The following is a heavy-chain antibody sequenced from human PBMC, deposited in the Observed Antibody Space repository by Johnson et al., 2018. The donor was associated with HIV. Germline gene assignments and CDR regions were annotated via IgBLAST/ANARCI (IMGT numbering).Heavy chain of an antibody. CDR2: IHWNGGST. D-gene: IGHD3-10*01. CDR1: GFTFDDYG. V-gene: IGHV3-20*04. Sequence: EVQLVESGGGVVRPGGSLRLSCAASGFTFDDYGMSWVRQAPGKGLEWVSGIHWNGGSTGYADSVKGRFTISRDNAKNSLYLQMNSLRAEDTALYYCARDLYYGSGSSVAFDIWGQGTMVTVSS. J-gene: IGHJ3*02. CDR3: ARDLYYGSGSSVAFDI.